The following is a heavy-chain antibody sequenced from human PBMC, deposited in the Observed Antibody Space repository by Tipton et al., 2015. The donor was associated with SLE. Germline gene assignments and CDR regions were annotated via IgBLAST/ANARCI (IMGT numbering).Heavy chain of an antibody. CDR3: AKLGVRDGFEV. J-gene: IGHJ6*02. D-gene: IGHD1-26*01. Sequence: GSLRLSCAASGIAFSSYVMYWVRQAPGKGLEWVSDITGDTRATSYADSVTGRFIISRDDSKNTHYLQMSSLRADDTAVYYCAKLGVRDGFEVWGQGTTVTVSS. V-gene: IGHV3-23*01. CDR2: ITGDTRAT. CDR1: GIAFSSYV.